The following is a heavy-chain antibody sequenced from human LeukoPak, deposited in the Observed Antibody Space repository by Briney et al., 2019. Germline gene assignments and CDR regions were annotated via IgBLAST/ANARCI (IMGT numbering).Heavy chain of an antibody. D-gene: IGHD1-26*01. CDR2: ISSSSSYI. CDR3: ARKWELRANFDY. Sequence: GGSLRLSCAASGFTFSSYSMNWVRQAPGKGLEWVSSISSSSSYIYYADSVKGRFTISRDNAKNSLYLQMNSLRAEDTAVYYCARKWELRANFDYWGQGTLVTVSS. CDR1: GFTFSSYS. V-gene: IGHV3-21*01. J-gene: IGHJ4*02.